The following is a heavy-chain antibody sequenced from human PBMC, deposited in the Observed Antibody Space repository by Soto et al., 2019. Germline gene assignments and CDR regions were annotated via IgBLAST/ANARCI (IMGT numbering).Heavy chain of an antibody. Sequence: EVQLVESGGGLVKPGGSLRLSCAASGFTFSSYSMNWVRQAPGKGLEWVSSISSSSSYIYYADSVKGRFTISRDNAKNSLYLQMNSLRAEDTAVYYCARGDTATHLGWNPFDYWGQGTLVTVSS. CDR3: ARGDTATHLGWNPFDY. V-gene: IGHV3-21*01. J-gene: IGHJ4*02. D-gene: IGHD5-18*01. CDR2: ISSSSSYI. CDR1: GFTFSSYS.